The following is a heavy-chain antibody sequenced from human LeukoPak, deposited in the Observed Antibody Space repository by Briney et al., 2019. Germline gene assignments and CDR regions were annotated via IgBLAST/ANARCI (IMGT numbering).Heavy chain of an antibody. D-gene: IGHD4-17*01. J-gene: IGHJ3*02. CDR3: ARVNYDYGAYVGAFDI. V-gene: IGHV3-33*01. Sequence: GGSLRLSCAASGFTFSSYAMHWVRQAPGKGLDWVSVIWYDGSNKYYVDSVKVRFTNSRDNSKNTLSLQMNSLRAEDTAVYYCARVNYDYGAYVGAFDIWGQGTMVTVSS. CDR2: IWYDGSNK. CDR1: GFTFSSYA.